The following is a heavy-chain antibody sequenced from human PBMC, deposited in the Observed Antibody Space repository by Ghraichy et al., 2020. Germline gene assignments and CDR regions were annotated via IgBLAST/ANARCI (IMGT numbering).Heavy chain of an antibody. CDR2: INHIGST. CDR3: ARGIRDFWSGSSFHYYYYGMDV. CDR1: GGSFSGYY. J-gene: IGHJ6*02. Sequence: SQTLSLTCAVYGGSFSGYYWSWIRQPPGKGLEWIGEINHIGSTNYNPSLKSRVTISVDTSKNQFSLKLSSVTAADTAVYYCARGIRDFWSGSSFHYYYYGMDVWGQGTTVTVSS. V-gene: IGHV4-34*01. D-gene: IGHD3-3*01.